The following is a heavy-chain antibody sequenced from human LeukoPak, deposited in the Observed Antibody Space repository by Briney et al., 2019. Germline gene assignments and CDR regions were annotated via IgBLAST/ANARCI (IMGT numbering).Heavy chain of an antibody. CDR3: ARDMTKMRYFDY. CDR1: GFTVSSNY. V-gene: IGHV3-66*01. Sequence: GGSLRLSCAASGFTVSSNYMSWVRQAPGKGLEWVSVIYSGGSTYYADSVKGRCNISRDNSKNTLYIQMNSLRAEDTAVYYCARDMTKMRYFDYWGQGTLVTVSS. D-gene: IGHD3-16*01. CDR2: IYSGGST. J-gene: IGHJ4*02.